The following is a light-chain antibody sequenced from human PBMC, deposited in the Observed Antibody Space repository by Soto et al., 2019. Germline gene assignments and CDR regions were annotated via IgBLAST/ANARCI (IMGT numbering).Light chain of an antibody. CDR2: EVR. CDR1: SSDIGSYNL. J-gene: IGLJ1*01. CDR3: CSYAGSSNV. V-gene: IGLV2-23*02. Sequence: QSVLTQPASVSGSPGQSITISCTGTSSDIGSYNLVSWYQQHPGKAPKLMIYEVRRRPSGVSTRFSGSKSGNTASLTISGLQAEDEADYYCCSYAGSSNVFGTGTKVTVL.